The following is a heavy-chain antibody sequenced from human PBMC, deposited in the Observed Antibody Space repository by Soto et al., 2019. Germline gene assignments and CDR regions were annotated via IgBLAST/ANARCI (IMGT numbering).Heavy chain of an antibody. CDR1: GFTFINYA. CDR2: ISGGGDAA. CDR3: ARKILGSTTRPNYWYFEL. D-gene: IGHD7-27*01. Sequence: EVQVLESGGGLVQPGGSLRLSCAGSGFTFINYAMNWVRQAPRKGLEWVSSISGGGDAAFFPDSVRGRFTISRDNSKNTVTLQMNSLGVDDTAVYYCARKILGSTTRPNYWYFELWGRGTLVTVSS. J-gene: IGHJ2*01. V-gene: IGHV3-23*01.